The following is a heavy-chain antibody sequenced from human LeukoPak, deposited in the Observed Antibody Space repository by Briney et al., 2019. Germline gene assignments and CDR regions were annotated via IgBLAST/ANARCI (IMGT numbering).Heavy chain of an antibody. Sequence: SETLSLTCAVYGGSSSGYYWSWIRQPPGKGLEWIGEINHSGSTNYNPSLKSRVTISVDTSKNQFSLKLSSVTAADTAVYYRARAGFREFDYWGQGTLVTVSS. J-gene: IGHJ4*02. D-gene: IGHD3-10*01. CDR3: ARAGFREFDY. CDR1: GGSSSGYY. CDR2: INHSGST. V-gene: IGHV4-34*01.